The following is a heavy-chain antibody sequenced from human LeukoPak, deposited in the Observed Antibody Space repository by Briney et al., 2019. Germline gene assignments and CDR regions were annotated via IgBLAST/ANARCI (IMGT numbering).Heavy chain of an antibody. CDR2: IYYSGST. J-gene: IGHJ5*02. V-gene: IGHV4-59*01. CDR3: ARDQSGSGWYNWFDP. Sequence: SETLSLTCTVSGGSISSYYWSWIRQPPGKGLEWIGYIYYSGSTNYNPSLKSRVTISVDTSKNQFSLKLSSVTAADTAVYYCARDQSGSGWYNWFDPWGQGTLVTVSS. CDR1: GGSISSYY. D-gene: IGHD6-19*01.